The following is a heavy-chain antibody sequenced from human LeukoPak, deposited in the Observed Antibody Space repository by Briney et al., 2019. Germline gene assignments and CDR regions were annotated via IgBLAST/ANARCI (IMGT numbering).Heavy chain of an antibody. J-gene: IGHJ2*01. CDR2: IIPIFGTA. CDR3: AGVVTPGGYFDL. V-gene: IGHV1-69*05. D-gene: IGHD4-23*01. CDR1: GGTFSSYA. Sequence: ASVKVSCKASGGTFSSYAISWVRQAPGQGLEWMGGIIPIFGTANYAQKFQGRVTITTDESTSTAYMELSSLRSEDTAVYYCAGVVTPGGYFDLWGRGTLVTVSS.